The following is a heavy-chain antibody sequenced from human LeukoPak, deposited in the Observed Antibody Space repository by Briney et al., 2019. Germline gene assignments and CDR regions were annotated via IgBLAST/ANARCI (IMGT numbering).Heavy chain of an antibody. V-gene: IGHV3-11*05. Sequence: PGGILTLSCAASGFTFSDYYMGWIRQAPGKGLEWVSDISSGSPYKNNADSVKGRYTITRDNAKNSLYLEMNSLRAEDRAVYFCARAAIGAANWFDPWGQGTRVTVSS. CDR1: GFTFSDYY. J-gene: IGHJ5*02. CDR3: ARAAIGAANWFDP. CDR2: ISSGSPYK. D-gene: IGHD5-12*01.